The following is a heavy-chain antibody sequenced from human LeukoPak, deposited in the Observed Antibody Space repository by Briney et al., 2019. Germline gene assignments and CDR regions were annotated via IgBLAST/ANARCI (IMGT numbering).Heavy chain of an antibody. V-gene: IGHV1-69*13. J-gene: IGHJ4*02. CDR3: ARASSADNGFDY. CDR1: GGTFSSYA. CDR2: IIPIFGTA. D-gene: IGHD6-6*01. Sequence: SVKASCKASGGTFSSYAISWVRQAPGQGLEWMGGIIPIFGTANYAQKFQGRVTITADESTSTAYMELSSLRSEDTAAYYCARASSADNGFDYWGQGTLVTVSS.